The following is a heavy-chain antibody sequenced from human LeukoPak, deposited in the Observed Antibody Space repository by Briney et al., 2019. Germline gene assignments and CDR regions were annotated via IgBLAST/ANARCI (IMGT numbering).Heavy chain of an antibody. CDR1: GFTFSSYG. D-gene: IGHD3-22*01. CDR3: AKRYYDSSGYYLNWFDP. CDR2: IRYDGSNK. V-gene: IGHV3-30*02. J-gene: IGHJ5*02. Sequence: PGGSLRLSCAASGFTFSSYGMHWVRQAPGKGLEWVAFIRYDGSNKYYADSVKGRFTISRDNSKNTLYLQMNSLRAEDTAVYYCAKRYYDSSGYYLNWFDPWGQGTLVIVSS.